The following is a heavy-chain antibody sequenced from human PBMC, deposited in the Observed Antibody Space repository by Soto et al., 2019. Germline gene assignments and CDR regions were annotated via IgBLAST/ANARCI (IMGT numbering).Heavy chain of an antibody. D-gene: IGHD6-6*01. CDR3: ARVVRSVTARKGYWFDP. CDR1: GYTFTSYG. J-gene: IGHJ5*02. CDR2: ISAYNGNT. V-gene: IGHV1-18*01. Sequence: QVQLVQSGAEVKKPGASVKVSCKASGYTFTSYGISWVRQAPGQGLEWMGWISAYNGNTNYAQKLQGRVTMTTDTPTSTAYMELRSLGSDDTAVYYCARVVRSVTARKGYWFDPWGQGTLVTVSS.